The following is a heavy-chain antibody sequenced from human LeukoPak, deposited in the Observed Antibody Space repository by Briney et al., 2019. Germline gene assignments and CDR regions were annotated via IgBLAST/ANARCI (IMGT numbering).Heavy chain of an antibody. J-gene: IGHJ4*02. CDR3: ARNRPYCSSTSCYFFDY. CDR2: ISSSSSYI. D-gene: IGHD2-2*01. V-gene: IGHV3-21*01. CDR1: GFTFSSYS. Sequence: GGCLRLSCAASGFTFSSYSINWVRQAPGQGLEWVSSISSSSSYIYYADSVKGRFNISRDDAKNSLYLQMNSLRAEDTAVYYCARNRPYCSSTSCYFFDYWGQGTLVTVPS.